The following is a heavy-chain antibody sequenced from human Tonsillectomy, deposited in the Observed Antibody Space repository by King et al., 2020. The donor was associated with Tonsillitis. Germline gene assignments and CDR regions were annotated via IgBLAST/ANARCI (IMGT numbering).Heavy chain of an antibody. CDR2: FYTSGTI. V-gene: IGHV4-61*02. CDR3: ATEGDGFPDTVDL. CDR1: GASISSGSTY. D-gene: IGHD5-24*01. J-gene: IGHJ3*01. Sequence: VQLQESGPGLVRPSQTLSLTCTVSGASISSGSTYWSWIRQPAGQGLEWIGRFYTSGTIDYNPSLKSRVIMSVDTSKNQFFLRLSSVTAADTGVYYCATEGDGFPDTVDLWGQGTMVAVSS.